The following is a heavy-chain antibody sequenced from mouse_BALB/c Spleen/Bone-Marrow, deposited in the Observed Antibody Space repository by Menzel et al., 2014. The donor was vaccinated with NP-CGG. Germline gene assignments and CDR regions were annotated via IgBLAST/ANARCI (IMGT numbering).Heavy chain of an antibody. J-gene: IGHJ1*01. CDR2: IWSGGST. CDR1: GFSLTSYG. CDR3: ARNSDYGSGCFDV. Sequence: VMLVESGPGLVQPSQTLSITCTVSGFSLTSYGVHWVRQPPGKGLEWLGVIWSGGSTDYNAAFISRLSISKDNSKSXVFFKMNSLQADDTAIYYCARNSDYGSGCFDVWGAGTTVTVSS. V-gene: IGHV2-4*02. D-gene: IGHD1-2*01.